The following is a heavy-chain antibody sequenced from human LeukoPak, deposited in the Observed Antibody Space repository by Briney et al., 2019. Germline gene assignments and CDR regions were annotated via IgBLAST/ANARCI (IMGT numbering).Heavy chain of an antibody. V-gene: IGHV1-2*02. CDR2: INPNSGGT. J-gene: IGHJ6*03. Sequence: GASVKVSCKASGYTFTGYYMHWVRQAPGQGLEWMGWINPNSGGTNYAQNFQGRVTMTRDTSISTAYMELSRLRSDDTAVYYCARTAPTTYSSGWYDSYYYYYMDVWGKGTTVTVSS. CDR1: GYTFTGYY. D-gene: IGHD6-19*01. CDR3: ARTAPTTYSSGWYDSYYYYYMDV.